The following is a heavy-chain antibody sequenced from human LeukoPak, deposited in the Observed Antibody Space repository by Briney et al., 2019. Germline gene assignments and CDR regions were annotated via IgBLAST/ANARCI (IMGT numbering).Heavy chain of an antibody. V-gene: IGHV4-4*07. CDR2: IYTSGST. J-gene: IGHJ5*02. CDR1: GGSISSYY. Sequence: SETLSLTCTVSGGSISSYYWSWIRQPAGKGLEWIGRIYTSGSTNYNPSLKSRVTMSVDTSKNQFSLKLGSVTAADTAVYYCAREGAPIVLMVYDVVGWFDPWGQGTLVTVSS. D-gene: IGHD2-8*01. CDR3: AREGAPIVLMVYDVVGWFDP.